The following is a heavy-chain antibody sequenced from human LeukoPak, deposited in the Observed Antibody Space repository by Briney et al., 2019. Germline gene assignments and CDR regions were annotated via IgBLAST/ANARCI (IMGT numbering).Heavy chain of an antibody. CDR1: GGPISSYY. D-gene: IGHD3-3*01. CDR3: ARVNVGYYTNYYYGMDV. V-gene: IGHV4-59*01. CDR2: IYYSGST. J-gene: IGHJ6*02. Sequence: SETLSLTCTVSGGPISSYYWSWIRQPPGKGLEWIGYIYYSGSTNYNPSLKSRVTISVDTSKNQFSLKLSSVTAADTAVYYCARVNVGYYTNYYYGMDVWGQGTTVTVSS.